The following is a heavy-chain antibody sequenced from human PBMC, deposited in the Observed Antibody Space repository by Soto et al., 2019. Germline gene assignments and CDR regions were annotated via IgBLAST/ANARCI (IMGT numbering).Heavy chain of an antibody. CDR3: AREWDCSGGTCYVFDY. Sequence: GESLKISCKGSGYSFTSYWIGWVRQAPGKGLEWVSSISYSGAHIYYADSVEGRFTISRDNARNSLYLQLKSLRAEDTAVYYCAREWDCSGGTCYVFDYWGLGTLVTVSS. CDR1: GYSFTSYW. D-gene: IGHD2-15*01. CDR2: ISYSGAHI. J-gene: IGHJ4*02. V-gene: IGHV3-21*01.